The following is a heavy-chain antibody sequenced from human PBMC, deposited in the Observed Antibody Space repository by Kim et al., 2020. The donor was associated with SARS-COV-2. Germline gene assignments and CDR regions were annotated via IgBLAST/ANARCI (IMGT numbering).Heavy chain of an antibody. Sequence: ASVKVSCRASGYTFTDYHIHWVRQAPGQGLEWMGRLSANSGGTNYAQNFRGRVTMTRDTSTNTAYLELTGLTSDDTAVYYCARSPLLAFFHWGMGT. CDR3: ARSPLLAFFH. CDR1: GYTFTDYH. V-gene: IGHV1-2*06. D-gene: IGHD3-16*01. J-gene: IGHJ6*03. CDR2: LSANSGGT.